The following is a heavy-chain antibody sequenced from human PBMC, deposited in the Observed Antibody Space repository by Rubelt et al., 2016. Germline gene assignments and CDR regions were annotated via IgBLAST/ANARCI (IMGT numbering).Heavy chain of an antibody. CDR2: IKQDGTEK. D-gene: IGHD6-13*01. CDR3: ARVGDSSSWYLRFYGMDV. J-gene: IGHJ6*02. V-gene: IGHV3-7*02. CDR1: GFSFSSSW. Sequence: GGSLRLSCAASGFSFSSSWMTWVRQAPGKGLEWVANIKQDGTEKYYVDSVKGRFTISRDNAKNSLFLQMNSLRVEDTAVYYCARVGDSSSWYLRFYGMDVWGQGTTVTVSS.